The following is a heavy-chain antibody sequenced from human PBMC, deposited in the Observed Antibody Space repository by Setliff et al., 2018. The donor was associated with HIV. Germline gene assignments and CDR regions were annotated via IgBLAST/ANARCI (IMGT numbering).Heavy chain of an antibody. D-gene: IGHD6-19*01. CDR2: INTSGGSA. Sequence: ASVKVSCKASGYTFTTYPMHWVRQAPGQGLEWMGVINTSGGSAGYAEKFRGRVTMTRDTSANTVYMDLRNLRSEDTAVYYCARNQGDSSGWYAGDFWGHGTLVTVSS. V-gene: IGHV1-46*01. CDR1: GYTFTTYP. CDR3: ARNQGDSSGWYAGDF. J-gene: IGHJ4*01.